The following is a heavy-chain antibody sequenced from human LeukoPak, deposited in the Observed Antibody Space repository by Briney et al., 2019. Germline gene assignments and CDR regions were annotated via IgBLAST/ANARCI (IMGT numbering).Heavy chain of an antibody. CDR3: ARGESKDSGWYEY. CDR2: IIPIFGTA. CDR1: GGTFSSYA. J-gene: IGHJ4*02. V-gene: IGHV1-69*05. D-gene: IGHD6-19*01. Sequence: ASVKVSCKASGGTFSSYAISWVRQAPGQGLEWMGRIIPIFGTADYAQKFQGRVTITTDESTSTAYMELSSLRSEDTAVYYCARGESKDSGWYEYWGQGTLVTVSS.